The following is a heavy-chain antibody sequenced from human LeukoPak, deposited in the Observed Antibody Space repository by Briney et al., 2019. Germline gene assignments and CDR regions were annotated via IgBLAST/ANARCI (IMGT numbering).Heavy chain of an antibody. Sequence: GASVKVSCKASGYTFTSYDINWVRQATGQGLEWMGWMNPNSGNTGYAQKFQGRVTMTRNTSISTAYMELSSLRSEDTAVYYCARTRRDSSSWYAWYFDLWGRGTLITVSS. CDR2: MNPNSGNT. D-gene: IGHD6-13*01. CDR3: ARTRRDSSSWYAWYFDL. J-gene: IGHJ2*01. CDR1: GYTFTSYD. V-gene: IGHV1-8*02.